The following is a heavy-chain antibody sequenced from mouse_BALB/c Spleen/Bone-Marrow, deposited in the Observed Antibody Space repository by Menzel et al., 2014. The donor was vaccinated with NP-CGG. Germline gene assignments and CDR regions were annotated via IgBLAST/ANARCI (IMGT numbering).Heavy chain of an antibody. CDR3: ARGGHDFSLDY. CDR2: IDTSDSYT. D-gene: IGHD2-4*01. CDR1: GYTFTDNW. J-gene: IGHJ4*01. Sequence: VQLQQSGAGLGMPGASVKMSCKASGYTFTDNWIYWVKQRPGQGLEWIGAIDTSDSYTNYNQKLMGKASLTVDASSSTAYMQVSSLTSDDSAVYYCARGGHDFSLDYWGQGTSVTVSS. V-gene: IGHV1-69*01.